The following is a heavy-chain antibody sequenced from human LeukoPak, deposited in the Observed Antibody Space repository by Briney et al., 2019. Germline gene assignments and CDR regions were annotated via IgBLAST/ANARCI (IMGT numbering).Heavy chain of an antibody. CDR2: MNPNSGNT. CDR1: GYTFTSYD. D-gene: IGHD3-10*01. CDR3: ARGLAYYGSGSFFDY. V-gene: IGHV1-8*03. Sequence: ASVKVSCKASGYTFTSYDINWVRQATGQGLERMGWMNPNSGNTGYAQKFQGRVTITRNTSISTAYMELSSLRSEDTAVYYCARGLAYYGSGSFFDYWGQGTLVTVSS. J-gene: IGHJ4*02.